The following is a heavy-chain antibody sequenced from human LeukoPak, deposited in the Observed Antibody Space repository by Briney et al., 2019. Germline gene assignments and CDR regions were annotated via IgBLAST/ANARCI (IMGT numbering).Heavy chain of an antibody. J-gene: IGHJ5*02. Sequence: GGSLRLSCGPSGFTFSSHAMLCVREAPGKGLEWVSALRGSGGSPYYAHSRTARFTISRDNSKATLYLQMNRLRAEDTAVYYCAKDQGATWGQGTPVTVSS. CDR1: GFTFSSHA. D-gene: IGHD4/OR15-4a*01. V-gene: IGHV3-23*01. CDR2: LRGSGGSP. CDR3: AKDQGAT.